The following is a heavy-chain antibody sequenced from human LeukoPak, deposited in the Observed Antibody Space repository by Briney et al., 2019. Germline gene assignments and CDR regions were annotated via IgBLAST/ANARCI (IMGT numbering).Heavy chain of an antibody. V-gene: IGHV4-31*03. CDR3: ARVGSSSSGYFDY. CDR2: IYYSGST. D-gene: IGHD6-6*01. Sequence: SETLSLTCTVSGGSISSGGYYWSWICQHPGKGLEWIGYIYYSGSTYYNPSLKSRVTISVDTPKNQFSLKLSSVTAADTAVYYCARVGSSSSGYFDYWGQGTLVTVSS. J-gene: IGHJ4*02. CDR1: GGSISSGGYY.